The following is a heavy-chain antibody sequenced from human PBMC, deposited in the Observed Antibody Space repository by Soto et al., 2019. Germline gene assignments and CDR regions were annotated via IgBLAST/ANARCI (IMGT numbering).Heavy chain of an antibody. D-gene: IGHD3-16*02. Sequence: QVQLVESGGGVVQPGRSLRLSCAASGFTFSTYGMHWVRQAPGKGLEWVAVISFDGNIKYYADSVKGRFTISRDNSKYTLYLEMDSLSAEDTAIYYCAKVLERSMITFGGVIAYWGQGALVTVSP. CDR2: ISFDGNIK. CDR1: GFTFSTYG. CDR3: AKVLERSMITFGGVIAY. J-gene: IGHJ4*02. V-gene: IGHV3-30*18.